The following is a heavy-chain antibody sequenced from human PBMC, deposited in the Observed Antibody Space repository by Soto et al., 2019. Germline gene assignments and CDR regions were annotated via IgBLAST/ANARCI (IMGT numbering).Heavy chain of an antibody. J-gene: IGHJ4*02. V-gene: IGHV3-30*03. CDR2: ISYDGSNK. CDR3: ARDYREQLALDY. Sequence: QVQLVESGGGVVQPGRSLRLSCAASGFTFSNYGMHWVRQAPGKGLEWVALISYDGSNKYYADSVKGRFTISRDNSKNTLYLQMNSLRAEDTAVYYCARDYREQLALDYWGQGTLVTVSS. D-gene: IGHD6-6*01. CDR1: GFTFSNYG.